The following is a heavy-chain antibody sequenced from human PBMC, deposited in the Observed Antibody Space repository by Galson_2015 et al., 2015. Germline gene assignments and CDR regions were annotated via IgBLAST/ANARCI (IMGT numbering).Heavy chain of an antibody. D-gene: IGHD3-22*01. V-gene: IGHV3-13*01. CDR1: GFTFSSYD. J-gene: IGHJ4*02. CDR2: IGTAGDT. CDR3: ARASYYDSSGYYFDY. Sequence: SLRLSCAASGFTFSSYDMHWVRQAPGKGLEWVSAIGTAGDTYYPGSVKGRFTISRENAKNSLYLQMNSLRAGDTAVYYCARASYYDSSGYYFDYWGQGTLVTVSS.